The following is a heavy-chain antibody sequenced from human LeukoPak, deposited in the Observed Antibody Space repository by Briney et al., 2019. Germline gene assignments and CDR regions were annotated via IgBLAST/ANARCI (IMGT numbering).Heavy chain of an antibody. V-gene: IGHV3-48*03. D-gene: IGHD3-10*01. CDR1: GFTFSSYE. CDR2: ISSSGSTI. J-gene: IGHJ4*02. CDR3: GRVNYYGSGSSPGGFDY. Sequence: PGGSLRLSCAASGFTFSSYEMNWVRQAPGKGLEWVSYISSSGSTIYYADSVKGRFTISRDNAENSLYLQMNSLRAEDTAVYYCGRVNYYGSGSSPGGFDYWGQGTLVTVSS.